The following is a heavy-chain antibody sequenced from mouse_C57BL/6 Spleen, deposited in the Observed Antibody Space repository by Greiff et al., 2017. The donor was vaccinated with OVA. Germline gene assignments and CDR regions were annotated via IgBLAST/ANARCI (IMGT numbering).Heavy chain of an antibody. V-gene: IGHV1-50*01. CDR1: GYTFTSYW. D-gene: IGHD3-2*02. CDR3: ARSSSSSGYVSFAY. J-gene: IGHJ3*01. Sequence: QVQLQQPGAELVKPGASVKLSCKASGYTFTSYWMQWVKQRPGQGLEWIGEIDPSDSYTNYNQKFKGKATLTVDTSSSTAYMQLSSLTSEDSAVYYCARSSSSSGYVSFAYWGQGTLVTVSA. CDR2: IDPSDSYT.